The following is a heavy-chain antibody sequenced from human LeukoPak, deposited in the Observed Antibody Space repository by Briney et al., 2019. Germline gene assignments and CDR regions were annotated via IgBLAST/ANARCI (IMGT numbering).Heavy chain of an antibody. J-gene: IGHJ4*02. CDR3: ARRRWPLDY. V-gene: IGHV4-34*01. Sequence: PSETLSLTCAVYGGSFSGYYWSWIRQPPGKGLEWIGEINHSGSTNYNPSLKSRVTISVDTSKNQFSLKLSSVTAADTAVYYCARRRWPLDYWGQGTLVTVSS. CDR1: GGSFSGYY. D-gene: IGHD2-15*01. CDR2: INHSGST.